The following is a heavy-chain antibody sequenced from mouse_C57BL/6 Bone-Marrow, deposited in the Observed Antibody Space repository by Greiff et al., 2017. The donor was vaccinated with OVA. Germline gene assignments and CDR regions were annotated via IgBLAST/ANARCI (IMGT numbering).Heavy chain of an antibody. Sequence: VQLQQPGAELVMPGASVKLSCKASGYTFTSYWMHWVKQRPGQGLEWIGEIDPSDSYTNYNQKFKGKSTLTVDKSSSTAYMQLSSLTSEDSAVYYCARLYAMDYWGQVTSVTVSS. CDR3: ARLYAMDY. CDR1: GYTFTSYW. CDR2: IDPSDSYT. J-gene: IGHJ4*01. V-gene: IGHV1-69*01.